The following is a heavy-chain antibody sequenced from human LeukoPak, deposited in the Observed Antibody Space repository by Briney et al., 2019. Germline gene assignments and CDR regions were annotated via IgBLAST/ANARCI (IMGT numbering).Heavy chain of an antibody. Sequence: GGSLRLSCAASGFTFSSYGMHWVRQAPGKGLEWVAVISYDGSNKYYADSVKGRFTISRDNSKNTLWLQMNSLRAEDTAVYYCAKSLRELGYCSGGTCYGLYYYYYMDVWGKGTTVTVSS. CDR1: GFTFSSYG. J-gene: IGHJ6*03. CDR2: ISYDGSNK. CDR3: AKSLRELGYCSGGTCYGLYYYYYMDV. V-gene: IGHV3-30*18. D-gene: IGHD2-15*01.